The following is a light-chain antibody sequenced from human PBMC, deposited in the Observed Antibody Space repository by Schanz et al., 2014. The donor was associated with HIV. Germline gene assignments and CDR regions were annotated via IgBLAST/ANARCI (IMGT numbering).Light chain of an antibody. CDR1: SSDVGGYNY. CDR3: SSYAGSNNFWV. V-gene: IGLV2-8*01. Sequence: QSALTQPPSASGSPGQSVTISCTGTSSDVGGYNYVSWYQQHPGKAPKIMIYEVSKRPSGVPDRFSGSKSGNTASLTVSGLQAEDEADYYCSSYAGSNNFWVFGGGTKVTVL. CDR2: EVS. J-gene: IGLJ3*02.